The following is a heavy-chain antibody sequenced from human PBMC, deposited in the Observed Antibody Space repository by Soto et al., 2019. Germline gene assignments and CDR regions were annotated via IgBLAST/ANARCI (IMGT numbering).Heavy chain of an antibody. CDR2: IYWDDDQ. D-gene: IGHD2-2*01. CDR1: GFSLTTNGVG. CDR3: AHLTIDCIGTDCDNWFAP. V-gene: IGHV2-5*02. Sequence: GSGPTLVNPTQTLTLTCTFSGFSLTTNGVGVGWIRQPPGKALEWLALIYWDDDQRYSPSLKSRLTITKDTSKKQVVLTMTNMDPVDTATYYCAHLTIDCIGTDCDNWFAPWGQGTLVTVSS. J-gene: IGHJ5*02.